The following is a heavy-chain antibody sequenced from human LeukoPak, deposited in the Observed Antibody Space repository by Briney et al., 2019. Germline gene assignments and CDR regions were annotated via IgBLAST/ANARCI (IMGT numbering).Heavy chain of an antibody. CDR1: GFRIGDFW. CDR2: IKQDGSEK. D-gene: IGHD3-3*01. CDR3: AKEIGWSGYRPCYFDS. Sequence: PGGSLRLSCVVSGFRIGDFWMSWVRQAPGKGLEWVANIKQDGSEKYYVDSVKGRFTISRDTSLYLQMDRLRAEDTAVYYCAKEIGWSGYRPCYFDSWGQGTLVTVPS. J-gene: IGHJ4*02. V-gene: IGHV3-7*01.